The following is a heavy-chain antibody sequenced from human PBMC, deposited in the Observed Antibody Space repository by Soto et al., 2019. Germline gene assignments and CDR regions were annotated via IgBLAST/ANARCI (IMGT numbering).Heavy chain of an antibody. J-gene: IGHJ5*02. D-gene: IGHD3-10*01. CDR3: ARKGINRFLNWFDP. V-gene: IGHV4-34*01. Sequence: SETLSLTCAVYGGSFSGYYWSWIRQPPGKGLEWIGEINHSGSTNYNLSLKSRVTISVDTSKNQFSLKLSSVTAADTAVYYCARKGINRFLNWFDPWGQGTLVTVSS. CDR1: GGSFSGYY. CDR2: INHSGST.